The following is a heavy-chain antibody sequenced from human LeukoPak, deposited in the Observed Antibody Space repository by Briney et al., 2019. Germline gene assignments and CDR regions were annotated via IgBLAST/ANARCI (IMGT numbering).Heavy chain of an antibody. CDR1: GGSISSYY. D-gene: IGHD3-22*01. J-gene: IGHJ4*02. V-gene: IGHV4-4*07. CDR3: ARQNYDSSGYYYGL. Sequence: SETLSLTCTVSGGSISSYYWSWIRQPAGKGLEWIGRIYTGGSTNYNPSLKSQVTMSVDTSNNQFSLNLTSVTAADTAVYYCARQNYDSSGYYYGLWGQGTLVTVSS. CDR2: IYTGGST.